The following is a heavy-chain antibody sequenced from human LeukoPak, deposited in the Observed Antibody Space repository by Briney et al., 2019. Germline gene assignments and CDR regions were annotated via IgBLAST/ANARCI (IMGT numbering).Heavy chain of an antibody. J-gene: IGHJ3*02. CDR2: ISSSGSTI. CDR3: ARSWDIVLLGAFDI. D-gene: IGHD2-8*01. Sequence: PGGSLRLSCAASGFTFSSYEMNWVRQAPGKGLEWVSYISSSGSTIYYADSVKGRFTISRDNAKNSLYLQMNSLRAEDTALYYCARSWDIVLLGAFDIWGQGPMVTVSS. V-gene: IGHV3-48*03. CDR1: GFTFSSYE.